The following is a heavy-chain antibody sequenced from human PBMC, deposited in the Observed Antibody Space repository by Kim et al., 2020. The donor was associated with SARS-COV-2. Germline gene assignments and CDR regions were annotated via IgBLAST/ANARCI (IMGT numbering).Heavy chain of an antibody. J-gene: IGHJ6*02. CDR3: ARAGYCSSTSCYQHYYYYGMDV. CDR1: GYTFTSYY. D-gene: IGHD2-2*01. Sequence: ASVKVSCQASGYTFTSYYMHWVRQAPGQGLEWMGIINPSGGSTSYAQKFQGRVTMTRDTSTSTVYMELSSLRSEDTAVYYCARAGYCSSTSCYQHYYYYGMDVWGQGTTVTVSS. V-gene: IGHV1-46*01. CDR2: INPSGGST.